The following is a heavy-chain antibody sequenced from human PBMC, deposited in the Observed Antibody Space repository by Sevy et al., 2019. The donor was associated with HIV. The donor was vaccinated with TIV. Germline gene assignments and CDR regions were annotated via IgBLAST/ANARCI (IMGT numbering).Heavy chain of an antibody. V-gene: IGHV1-18*01. D-gene: IGHD3-16*01. CDR3: AREDGGLEDV. J-gene: IGHJ6*02. CDR1: GYTFTNNV. CDR2: INTYNDHT. Sequence: ASVKVSCKASGYTFTNNVIIWVRQAPGQGLEWMGWINTYNDHTNYVQKFQGRVTMTTDTSTNTAYMELRSLRSDDTAVYYCAREDGGLEDVWGQGTTVTVSS.